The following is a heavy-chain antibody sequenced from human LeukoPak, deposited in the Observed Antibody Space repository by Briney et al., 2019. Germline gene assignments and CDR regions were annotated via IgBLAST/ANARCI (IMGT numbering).Heavy chain of an antibody. J-gene: IGHJ4*02. CDR3: ARVEEYYDFWSGYPDY. CDR1: GDTFTGYY. D-gene: IGHD3-3*01. Sequence: GASVKVSCKASGDTFTGYYMHWVRQAPGQGLEWIGRINPNSGVTSYAQKFQGRVTMTRDTSISTAYMELSRLRSDDTAVYYCARVEEYYDFWSGYPDYWGQGTLVTVSS. CDR2: INPNSGVT. V-gene: IGHV1-2*06.